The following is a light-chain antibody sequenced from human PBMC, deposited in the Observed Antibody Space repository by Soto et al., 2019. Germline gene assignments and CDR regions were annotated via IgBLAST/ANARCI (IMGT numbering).Light chain of an antibody. CDR2: DFI. J-gene: IGLJ3*02. Sequence: QSALTQPASMYGSPGQSITISCTGTSDDVGGYDFVSWYQQHPGKVPRLIIYDFIKRPSGVSHRFSGSKSGNTASLTISGLQIEDEADYYCASYTSSSTYLFGGGTKVTVL. CDR1: SDDVGGYDF. CDR3: ASYTSSSTYL. V-gene: IGLV2-14*03.